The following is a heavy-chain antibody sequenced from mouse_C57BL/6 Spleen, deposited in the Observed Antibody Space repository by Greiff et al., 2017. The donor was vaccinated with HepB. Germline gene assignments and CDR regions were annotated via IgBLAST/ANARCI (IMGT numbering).Heavy chain of an antibody. J-gene: IGHJ4*01. Sequence: QVQLQQSGAELVKPGASVKMSCKASGYTFTSYWITWVKQRPGQGLEWIGDIYPGSGSTNYNEKFKSKATLTVDTSSRTAYMQLSSLTSEDSAVYYCARFGIYYDYDRGSMDYWGQGTSVTVSS. CDR1: GYTFTSYW. CDR3: ARFGIYYDYDRGSMDY. V-gene: IGHV1-55*01. D-gene: IGHD2-4*01. CDR2: IYPGSGST.